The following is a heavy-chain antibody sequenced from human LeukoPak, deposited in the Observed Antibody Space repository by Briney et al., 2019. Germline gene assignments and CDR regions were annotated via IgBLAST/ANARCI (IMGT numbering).Heavy chain of an antibody. CDR3: AKAANYYDSSGYLIPFDY. J-gene: IGHJ4*02. V-gene: IGHV3-23*01. CDR1: GFRFSQFD. D-gene: IGHD3-22*01. CDR2: ISGSDGTT. Sequence: GGSLRLSCAASGFRFSQFDMSWVRQAPGKGLHWVASISGSDGTTYYTESVKGRFTISRDNSKNILYLDLNSLTVEDTAVYFCAKAANYYDSSGYLIPFDYWGQGILVTVAS.